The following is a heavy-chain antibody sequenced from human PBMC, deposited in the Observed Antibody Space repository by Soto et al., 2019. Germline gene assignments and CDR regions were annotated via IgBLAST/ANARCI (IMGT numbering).Heavy chain of an antibody. D-gene: IGHD2-15*01. Sequence: SEPLSLTWTVSGGSISTYYWSWIRQPPGKGLEWIGYISYSGSTNYNPSLKSRVTISFDASKNEVSLQVRSATAADAAVYYCARDLKEYCSDGKCNWFDPWGQGTLVTVSS. CDR2: ISYSGST. CDR1: GGSISTYY. J-gene: IGHJ5*02. V-gene: IGHV4-59*01. CDR3: ARDLKEYCSDGKCNWFDP.